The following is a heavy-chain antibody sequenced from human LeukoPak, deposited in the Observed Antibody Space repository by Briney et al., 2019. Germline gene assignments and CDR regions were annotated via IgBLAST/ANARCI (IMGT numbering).Heavy chain of an antibody. CDR1: GFTFSSYW. J-gene: IGHJ4*02. CDR3: ARGSEYSSSTNYDFDC. CDR2: IKQDGREK. V-gene: IGHV3-7*01. D-gene: IGHD6-6*01. Sequence: PGGSLRLSCAASGFTFSSYWMSWVRQAPGKGREGVANIKQDGREKHYVDSVKGRFTISRDNAKKSLFLHMNSLGVEKTAVYYCARGSEYSSSTNYDFDCWGQGTLVTVCS.